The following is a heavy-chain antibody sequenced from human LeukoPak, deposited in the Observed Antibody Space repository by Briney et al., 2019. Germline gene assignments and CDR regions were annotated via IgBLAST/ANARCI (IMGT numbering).Heavy chain of an antibody. V-gene: IGHV3-7*01. CDR1: GVTFSTYW. D-gene: IGHD1-26*01. CDR3: ARDLHTLYSGTYYYYMDV. Sequence: PGGSLRLSCAVSGVTFSTYWMSWVRQAPGKGLEWVANINQDGSGTYYVDSLKGRFTISRDNAKNSLYLQMNSLRVEDTAVYYCARDLHTLYSGTYYYYMDVWGKGTTVTVSS. J-gene: IGHJ6*03. CDR2: INQDGSGT.